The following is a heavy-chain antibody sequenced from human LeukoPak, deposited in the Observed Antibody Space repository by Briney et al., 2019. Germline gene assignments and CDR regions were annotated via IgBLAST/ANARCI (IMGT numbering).Heavy chain of an antibody. V-gene: IGHV3-23*01. CDR3: AKGLYDYALDV. CDR2: IGARDGRT. J-gene: IGHJ6*02. Sequence: PGGSLRLSCAASGFTFRNYAMTWVRQAPGKGLDWVALIGARDGRTYYADPVKGRFTISRDNFKNTLYLQMNSLGAEDTAIYYCAKGLYDYALDVWGQGTAVTVSS. CDR1: GFTFRNYA.